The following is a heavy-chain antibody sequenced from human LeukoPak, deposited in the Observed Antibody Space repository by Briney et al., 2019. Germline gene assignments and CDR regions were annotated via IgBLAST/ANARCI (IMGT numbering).Heavy chain of an antibody. D-gene: IGHD3-10*01. J-gene: IGHJ6*03. CDR1: GFTFSSYG. V-gene: IGHV3-30*18. CDR2: ISYDGSNK. CDR3: AKSPEGYYGSGSYYRYYYYYMDV. Sequence: GGSLRLSCAASGFTFSSYGMHWVRQAPGKGLEWVAVISYDGSNKYYADSVKGRFTISRDNSKNTLYLQMNSLRAEDTAVYYCAKSPEGYYGSGSYYRYYYYYMDVWGKGTTVTVSS.